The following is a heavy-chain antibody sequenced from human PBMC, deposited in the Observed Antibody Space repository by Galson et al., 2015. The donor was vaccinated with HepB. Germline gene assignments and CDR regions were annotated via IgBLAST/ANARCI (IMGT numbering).Heavy chain of an antibody. J-gene: IGHJ3*02. D-gene: IGHD2-15*01. CDR2: ISSSSSYI. CDR3: ARDRTCSGGSCHYLRDAFDI. CDR1: GFTFSSYS. Sequence: SLRLSCAASGFTFSSYSMNWVRQAPGKGLEWVSSISSSSSYIYYADSVKGRFTISRDNAKNSLYLQMNSLKAEDTAVYYCARDRTCSGGSCHYLRDAFDIWGQGTMVTVSS. V-gene: IGHV3-21*01.